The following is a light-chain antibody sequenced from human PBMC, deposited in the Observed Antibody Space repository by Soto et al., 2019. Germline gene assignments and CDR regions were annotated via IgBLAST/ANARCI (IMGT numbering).Light chain of an antibody. CDR1: QSVFSNSNNKKY. V-gene: IGKV4-1*01. CDR3: QQYNNWPIT. CDR2: WAS. J-gene: IGKJ5*01. Sequence: DIVMTQSADSLAVSLGERATINCKSSQSVFSNSNNKKYLAWYQQKPGQPPKLLIHWASIRESGVPDRFTGSGSGTEFTLTISSLQTEDFAVYYCQQYNNWPITFGPGTRLEIK.